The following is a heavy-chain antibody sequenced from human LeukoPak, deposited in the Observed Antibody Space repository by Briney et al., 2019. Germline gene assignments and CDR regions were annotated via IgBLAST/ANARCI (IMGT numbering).Heavy chain of an antibody. V-gene: IGHV4-39*01. D-gene: IGHD1/OR15-1a*01. J-gene: IGHJ4*02. CDR2: IYYSGST. CDR3: ARAEQSRYFDY. Sequence: SETLSLTCTVSGGSISSSSYYWGWIRQPPGKGLEWIGSIYYSGSTYYNPSLKSRVTISVDTSKNQFSLKLSSVTAADTAVYYCARAEQSRYFDYWGQGTLVTVSS. CDR1: GGSISSSSYY.